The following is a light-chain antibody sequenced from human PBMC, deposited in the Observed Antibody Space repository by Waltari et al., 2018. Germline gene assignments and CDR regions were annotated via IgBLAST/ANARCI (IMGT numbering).Light chain of an antibody. J-gene: IGLJ3*02. V-gene: IGLV2-23*01. Sequence: SALIQPASVSGSPGQSITMSCTETNSDVGSYNLVSWYQQHPGKAPKLMIYEGNKRPSGVSYRFSGSKSGNTASLTISGLQADDEADYYCSSYAGSSSPRVFGGGTKLTVL. CDR2: EGN. CDR1: NSDVGSYNL. CDR3: SSYAGSSSPRV.